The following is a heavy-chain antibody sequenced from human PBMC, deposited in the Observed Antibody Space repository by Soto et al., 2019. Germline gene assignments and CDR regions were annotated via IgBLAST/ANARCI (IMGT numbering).Heavy chain of an antibody. CDR2: IYYSGST. CDR1: GGSIIFYY. D-gene: IGHD3-22*01. Sequence: PSETLSLTCTVSGGSIIFYYWSWIRQSPWKGLEWIGHIYYSGSTYYNPSLESRVTISLDTSKNQFSLKLSSVTAADTAVYYCARLGGYYQALDTWGQGALVTVSS. J-gene: IGHJ5*02. CDR3: ARLGGYYQALDT. V-gene: IGHV4-59*08.